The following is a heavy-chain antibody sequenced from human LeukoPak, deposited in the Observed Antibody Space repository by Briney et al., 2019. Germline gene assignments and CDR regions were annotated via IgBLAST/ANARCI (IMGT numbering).Heavy chain of an antibody. Sequence: GGSLRLSCAASGFTFSSYGMHWVRQAPGKGLEWVAVIWYDGSNKYYADSVKGRFTISRDNSKNTLYLQMNSLRAEDTAVYYCARDNGVVVAATPDYWGQGTLVTVSS. J-gene: IGHJ4*02. CDR3: ARDNGVVVAATPDY. V-gene: IGHV3-33*08. CDR1: GFTFSSYG. D-gene: IGHD2-15*01. CDR2: IWYDGSNK.